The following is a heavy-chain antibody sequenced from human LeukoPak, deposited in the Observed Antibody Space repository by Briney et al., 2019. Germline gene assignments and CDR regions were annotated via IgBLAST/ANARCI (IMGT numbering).Heavy chain of an antibody. J-gene: IGHJ5*02. CDR2: IYYNGNT. D-gene: IGHD6-6*01. Sequence: SENLSLTCTVSGGSISATTYYWGWIRQPPGPGLEWIANIYYNGNTAYNPSLKSRATISIDTSRNQFSLRLNSVTAADTAVYYCARVGWGNAAAHPNWLDPWGQGILVTVSS. V-gene: IGHV4-39*07. CDR3: ARVGWGNAAAHPNWLDP. CDR1: GGSISATTYY.